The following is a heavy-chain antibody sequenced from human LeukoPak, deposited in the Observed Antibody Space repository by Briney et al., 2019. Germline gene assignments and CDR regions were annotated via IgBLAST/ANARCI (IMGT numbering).Heavy chain of an antibody. Sequence: GGSLRLSCGASGFTFSTFSMTWVRQAPGKGLEWVSSISISSTDYIYYADSVKGRFTISRDNAKNSLYLQMNSLRAEDTAVYYCARMGKSSSWYFIDYWGQGTLVTVSS. V-gene: IGHV3-21*01. J-gene: IGHJ4*02. D-gene: IGHD6-13*01. CDR2: ISISSTDYI. CDR1: GFTFSTFS. CDR3: ARMGKSSSWYFIDY.